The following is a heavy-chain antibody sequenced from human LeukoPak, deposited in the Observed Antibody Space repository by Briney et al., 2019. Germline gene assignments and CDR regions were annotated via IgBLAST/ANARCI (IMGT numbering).Heavy chain of an antibody. CDR1: GYTFTTYW. D-gene: IGHD2-15*01. Sequence: GESLKISRKGSGYTFTTYWIGWVRQMPGKGLEWMGIIYPGDSAPRYSPSFQGQVTIPADKSIGTAYLQWSSLKASDTAMYYCARLTCGYGSGDSCYPTLDYCGQGTLVTVSS. V-gene: IGHV5-51*01. CDR2: IYPGDSAP. J-gene: IGHJ4*02. CDR3: ARLTCGYGSGDSCYPTLDY.